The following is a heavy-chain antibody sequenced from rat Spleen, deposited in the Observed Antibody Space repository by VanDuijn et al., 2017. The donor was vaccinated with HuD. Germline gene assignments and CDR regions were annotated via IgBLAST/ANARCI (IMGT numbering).Heavy chain of an antibody. Sequence: EVQLVESGGGPVQPGRSLKLSCAASGFTFSDYNMAWVRQAPKKGLEWVASITYDGSSTYYRDSVKGRFTISRDNVKSTLYLQMNSLRSEDTATYYCARQGTRWYYFDYWGQGVMVTVSS. V-gene: IGHV5-7*01. CDR3: ARQGTRWYYFDY. CDR1: GFTFSDYN. D-gene: IGHD1-1*01. J-gene: IGHJ2*01. CDR2: ITYDGSST.